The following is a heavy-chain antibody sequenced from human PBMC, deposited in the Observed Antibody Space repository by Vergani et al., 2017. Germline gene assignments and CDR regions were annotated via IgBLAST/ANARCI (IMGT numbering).Heavy chain of an antibody. CDR2: IYYSGST. D-gene: IGHD5-24*01. CDR3: ARGRDGYKVMNRSYWYFDL. Sequence: QVQLQESGPGLVKPSETLSLTCTVSGGSISSYYWSWIRQPPGKGLEWIGYIYYSGSTNYNPSLKSRVTISVDTSKNQFSLKLSSVTAADTAVYYCARGRDGYKVMNRSYWYFDLGGRGTLVTVSS. J-gene: IGHJ2*01. CDR1: GGSISSYY. V-gene: IGHV4-59*01.